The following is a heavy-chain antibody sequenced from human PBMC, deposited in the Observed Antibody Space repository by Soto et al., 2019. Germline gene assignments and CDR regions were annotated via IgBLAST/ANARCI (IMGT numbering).Heavy chain of an antibody. CDR1: GYTFTSYD. CDR2: MNPNSGNT. CDR3: AIRVWGQQLVNFDP. D-gene: IGHD6-13*01. J-gene: IGHJ5*02. Sequence: QVQLVQSGAEVKKPGASVKVSCKASGYTFTSYDINWVRQAAGQGLEWMGWMNPNSGNTGYAQKFQGRVTMTRNTSISTAYMELSSLRSEDTAVYYCAIRVWGQQLVNFDPWGQGTLVTVSS. V-gene: IGHV1-8*01.